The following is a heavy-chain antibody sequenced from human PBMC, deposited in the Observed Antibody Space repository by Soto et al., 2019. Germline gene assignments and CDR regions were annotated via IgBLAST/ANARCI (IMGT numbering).Heavy chain of an antibody. CDR3: ARAWKIEKFGVISMSKGLDV. D-gene: IGHD3-3*01. CDR1: GFIFSDYY. J-gene: IGHJ6*02. V-gene: IGHV3-11*01. Sequence: QVQLVESGGGLVKPGGSLRLSCAASGFIFSDYYMTWIRQAPGKGLEWLSCSSNRDRSTYYADSVKDRFVVSKDNAKNLVYLQMNSLRAGDTAVYFCARAWKIEKFGVISMSKGLDVWGQGTTVTVSS. CDR2: SSNRDRST.